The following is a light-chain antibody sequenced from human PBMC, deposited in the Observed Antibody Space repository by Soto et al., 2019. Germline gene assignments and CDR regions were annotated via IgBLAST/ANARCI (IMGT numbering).Light chain of an antibody. CDR1: QTLSNSF. Sequence: EIVLTQSPGTLSFSPGERSTLSCRSSQTLSNSFIAWYQQKPGQAPRLLIYGASTRATGIPARFSGSGSGTDFTLTISSLEPEDFALYYCQQRSGWPRTFGQGTKVDIK. CDR2: GAS. V-gene: IGKV3-11*01. CDR3: QQRSGWPRT. J-gene: IGKJ1*01.